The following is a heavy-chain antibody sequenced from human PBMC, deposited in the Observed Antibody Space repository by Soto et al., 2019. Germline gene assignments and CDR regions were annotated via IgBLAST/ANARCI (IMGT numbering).Heavy chain of an antibody. CDR2: IYSGGYT. J-gene: IGHJ4*02. CDR1: GFTVSNNY. CDR3: ARELGDGYNWRYFDY. V-gene: IGHV3-53*01. Sequence: TVGSLRLSCAVSGFTVSNNYMSWVRQAPGKGLEGVSVIYSGGYTAYGDSVKGRFTISRDNAKNSLYLQMNSLRAEDTAVYYCARELGDGYNWRYFDYWGRGTLVTVSS. D-gene: IGHD5-12*01.